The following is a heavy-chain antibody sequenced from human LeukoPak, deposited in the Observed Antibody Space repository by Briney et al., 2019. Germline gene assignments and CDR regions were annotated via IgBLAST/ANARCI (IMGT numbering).Heavy chain of an antibody. J-gene: IGHJ4*02. CDR1: GGSISSGGYS. D-gene: IGHD3-3*01. Sequence: SETLSLTCAVSGGSISSGGYSWSWIRQPPGKGLEWIGYIYHSGSTYYNPSLKSRVTISVDTSKNQFSLKLSSVTAADTAVYYCARSLARSGSADYWGQGTLVTVSS. CDR2: IYHSGST. CDR3: ARSLARSGSADY. V-gene: IGHV4-30-2*02.